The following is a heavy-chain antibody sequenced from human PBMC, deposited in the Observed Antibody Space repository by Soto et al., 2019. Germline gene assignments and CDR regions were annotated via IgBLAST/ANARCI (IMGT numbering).Heavy chain of an antibody. D-gene: IGHD2-15*01. V-gene: IGHV4-39*01. CDR2: IYYTGST. Sequence: PSETLSLTCTVSGDSISTSAYYWGWVRQPPGKGLEWVGTIYYTGSTYYNPPLESRVTMSLQTSKNQFSLNLTSVTAADTAVYYCARLGGVIAASDFDYWGQGALVTVS. J-gene: IGHJ4*02. CDR3: ARLGGVIAASDFDY. CDR1: GDSISTSAYY.